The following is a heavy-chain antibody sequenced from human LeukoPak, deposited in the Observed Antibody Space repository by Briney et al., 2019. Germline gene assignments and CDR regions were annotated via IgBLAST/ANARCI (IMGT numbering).Heavy chain of an antibody. CDR2: INPNSGGT. CDR1: GYIFTGYY. J-gene: IGHJ5*02. CDR3: ARVVVVVAARYNWFDP. V-gene: IGHV1-2*02. Sequence: GASVKVSCKASGYIFTGYYMHWVRQAPGQGLEWMGWINPNSGGTNYAQKFQGRVTMTRDTSISTAYMELSRLRSDDTAVYYCARVVVVVAARYNWFDPWGQGTLVTVSS. D-gene: IGHD2-15*01.